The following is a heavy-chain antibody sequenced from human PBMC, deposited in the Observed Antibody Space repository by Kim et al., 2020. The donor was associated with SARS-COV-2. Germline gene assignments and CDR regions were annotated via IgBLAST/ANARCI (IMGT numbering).Heavy chain of an antibody. CDR1: GFTFGDYC. J-gene: IGHJ4*01. Sequence: GGSLRLSCTGSGFTFGDYCMGWLRQPPGKGLEWVAFSRSKDYRGTTEYAASVRGRFISSRDDSNAIAYLQMNSPKSEDTATYYCARGQTVAGARYYFD. CDR2: SRSKDYRGTT. D-gene: IGHD1-26*01. CDR3: ARGQTVAGARYYFD. V-gene: IGHV3-49*03.